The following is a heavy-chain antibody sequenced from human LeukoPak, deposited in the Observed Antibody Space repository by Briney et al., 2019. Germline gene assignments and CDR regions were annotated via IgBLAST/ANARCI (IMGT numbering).Heavy chain of an antibody. J-gene: IGHJ6*03. V-gene: IGHV1-46*01. D-gene: IGHD6-13*01. CDR1: GYTFTSYY. CDR2: INPSGGST. CDR3: ARGGRIAAAGTWNYYYYMDV. Sequence: ASVKVSCKASGYTFTSYYMHWVRQAPGQGLEWMGIINPSGGSTSYAQKFQGRVTMTRDTSISTAYMELSRLRSDDTAVYYCARGGRIAAAGTWNYYYYMDVWGKGTTVTISS.